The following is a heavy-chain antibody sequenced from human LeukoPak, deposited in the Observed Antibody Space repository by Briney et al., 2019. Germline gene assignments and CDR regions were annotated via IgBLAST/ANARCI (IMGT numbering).Heavy chain of an antibody. J-gene: IGHJ4*02. D-gene: IGHD3-9*01. CDR2: ISYDGSNK. CDR1: GFTFSSYG. Sequence: GGSLRLSCAASGFTFSSYGMHWVRQAPGKGLEWVAAISYDGSNKYYPDSVQGRFTISRDNSKNTLYLQMNSLRAEDTAVYYCAEDYDILTGYYRTYFDYWGQGTLVTVSS. CDR3: AEDYDILTGYYRTYFDY. V-gene: IGHV3-30*18.